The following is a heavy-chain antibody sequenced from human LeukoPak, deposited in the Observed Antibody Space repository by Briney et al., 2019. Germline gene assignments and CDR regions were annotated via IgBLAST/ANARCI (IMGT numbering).Heavy chain of an antibody. V-gene: IGHV4-34*01. CDR2: INHSGST. J-gene: IGHJ4*02. Sequence: SETLSLTCAVYGGSFSGYYWSWLRQPPGKGLEWIGEINHSGSTNYNPSLKSRVTISVDTSKNQFSLKLSSVTAADTAVYYCASLRRPYDSSGYYYDAPYFDYWGQGTLVTVSS. CDR3: ASLRRPYDSSGYYYDAPYFDY. CDR1: GGSFSGYY. D-gene: IGHD3-22*01.